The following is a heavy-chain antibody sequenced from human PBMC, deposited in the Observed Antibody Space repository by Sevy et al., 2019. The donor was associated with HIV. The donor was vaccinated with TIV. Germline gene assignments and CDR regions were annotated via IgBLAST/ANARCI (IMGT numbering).Heavy chain of an antibody. CDR2: ITRNSYEAYGGTR. CDR1: GFTFDDYA. D-gene: IGHD2-15*01. CDR3: SRALATAVTPEYYFDY. Sequence: GGSLRLSCTASGFTFDDYAMSWFRQAPGKGLEWVAFITRNSYEAYGGTREYAASVKGRFTISRDDSKSIAYLQMNSLTTEDTAMYYCSRALATAVTPEYYFDYWGQGTLVTVSS. V-gene: IGHV3-49*03. J-gene: IGHJ4*02.